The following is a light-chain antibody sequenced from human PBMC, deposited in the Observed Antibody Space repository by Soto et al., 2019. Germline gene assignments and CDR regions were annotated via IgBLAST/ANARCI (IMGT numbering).Light chain of an antibody. Sequence: DIPITQAPSTLSASVGGRVTITCRASQSISSWLAWYQQKPGKAPKLLIYKASSLESGVPSRFSGSGSGTEFTLTISSLQPDDFATYYCQQYNSYSLTFGGGTKVDIK. CDR1: QSISSW. V-gene: IGKV1-5*03. CDR2: KAS. CDR3: QQYNSYSLT. J-gene: IGKJ4*01.